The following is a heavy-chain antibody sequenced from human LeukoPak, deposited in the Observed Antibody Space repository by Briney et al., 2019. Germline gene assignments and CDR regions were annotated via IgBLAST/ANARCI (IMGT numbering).Heavy chain of an antibody. CDR3: ARDWDGYPGDDY. J-gene: IGHJ4*02. CDR1: GYTFTGYY. D-gene: IGHD5-24*01. CDR2: INPNSGGT. V-gene: IGHV1-2*02. Sequence: ASVKVSCKASGYTFTGYYMHWVRQAPGQGLEWMGWINPNSGGTNYSKKFQGRVTMTRDTSISTAYMELSRLRSDDTAVYYCARDWDGYPGDDYWGQGTLVTVSS.